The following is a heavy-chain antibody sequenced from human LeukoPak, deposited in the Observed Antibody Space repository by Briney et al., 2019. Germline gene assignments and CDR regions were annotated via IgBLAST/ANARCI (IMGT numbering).Heavy chain of an antibody. J-gene: IGHJ4*02. D-gene: IGHD3-10*01. CDR1: GFTFSSYS. V-gene: IGHV3-21*01. CDR3: ARGGSGRRFDY. CDR2: ISSSSSYI. Sequence: PGGSLRLSCAASGFTFSSYSMNWVRQAPGKGLEWVSSISSSSSYIYYADSVKGRFTISRDNAKNSLYLQMNSLRAGDTAVYCCARGGSGRRFDYWGQGTLVTVSS.